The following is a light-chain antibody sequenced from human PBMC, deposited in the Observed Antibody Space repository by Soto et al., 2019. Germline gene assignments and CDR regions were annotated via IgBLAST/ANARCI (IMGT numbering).Light chain of an antibody. CDR1: QSVSSTH. CDR2: GAS. V-gene: IGKV3-20*01. Sequence: EIVLTQSPGTLSLSPGDRATLFCGASQSVSSTHLAWYHQKPGQAPRLLIYGASTRASGIPDRFSGSGSGTDFTLTISRLETEDFAVYYCHQYGSSPQTFGQGTKVEIK. CDR3: HQYGSSPQT. J-gene: IGKJ1*01.